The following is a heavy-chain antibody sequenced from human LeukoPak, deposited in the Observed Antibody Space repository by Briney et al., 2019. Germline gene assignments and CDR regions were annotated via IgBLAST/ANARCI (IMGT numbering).Heavy chain of an antibody. J-gene: IGHJ4*02. CDR1: GFTFSSYG. Sequence: GGSLRLSCAASGFTFSSYGMHWARQAPGKGLEWVAVISYDGSNKYYGDSVKGRFTISRDNSRNTLFLQMNSLRVEDSALYYCVKDPSSGWPPLWFDYWGQGTLVTVSS. CDR2: ISYDGSNK. V-gene: IGHV3-30*18. CDR3: VKDPSSGWPPLWFDY. D-gene: IGHD6-19*01.